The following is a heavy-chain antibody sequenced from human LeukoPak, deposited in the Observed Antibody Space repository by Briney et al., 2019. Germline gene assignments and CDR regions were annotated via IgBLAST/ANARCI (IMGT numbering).Heavy chain of an antibody. CDR2: INHSGGSK. J-gene: IGHJ4*02. Sequence: ASVKVSCKASGCTFISYYMHWVRQARGQGLEWMGRINHSGGSKRYAQKLQGRVTMTTDTSTSTAYMELSSLRSDDTAVYYCARVDTAMVKYYFDYWGQGTLVTVSS. CDR1: GCTFISYY. D-gene: IGHD5-18*01. CDR3: ARVDTAMVKYYFDY. V-gene: IGHV1-46*01.